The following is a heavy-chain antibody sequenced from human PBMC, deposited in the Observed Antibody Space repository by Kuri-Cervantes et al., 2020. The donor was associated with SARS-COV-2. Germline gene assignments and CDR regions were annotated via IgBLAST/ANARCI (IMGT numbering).Heavy chain of an antibody. CDR1: GGSISSSNW. CDR2: IYHSGST. V-gene: IGHV4-4*02. CDR3: ARGRTTDLDS. Sequence: SETLSLTCAVSGGSISSSNWWSWVRQPPGKGLEWIGEIYHSGSTNYNPSLKSRVTISVDKSKKQFSLRLTSVTAADTGLYFCARGRTTDLDSWGQGTLVTVSS. J-gene: IGHJ4*02. D-gene: IGHD4-17*01.